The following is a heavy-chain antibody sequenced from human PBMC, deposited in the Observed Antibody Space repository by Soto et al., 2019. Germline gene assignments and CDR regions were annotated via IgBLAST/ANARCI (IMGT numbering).Heavy chain of an antibody. CDR2: IFPGDSET. CDR1: GYSFTSYW. V-gene: IGHV5-51*01. CDR3: ARRGHTSMYHYYGMDV. Sequence: PGESLKISCKGSGYSFTSYWIGWVRQMPGKGLEWMGIIFPGDSETKYSPSFQGQVTLSADKSISTAYLQWSSLGASDTAMYYCARRGHTSMYHYYGMDVWGQGTTVTVSS. D-gene: IGHD3-10*01. J-gene: IGHJ6*02.